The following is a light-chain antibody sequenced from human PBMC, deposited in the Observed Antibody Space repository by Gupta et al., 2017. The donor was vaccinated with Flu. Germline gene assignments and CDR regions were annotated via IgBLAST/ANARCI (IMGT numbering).Light chain of an antibody. CDR1: RSDVGGYNY. CDR2: VVS. J-gene: IGLJ2*01. CDR3: SSYTNTNARVV. Sequence: QSVLNHPAPVSGYPGQSLPILCTGTRSDVGGYNYVSWYQLHPGKAPKLRIFVVSNRPTGVSNRFSFSRSGDTATLTITVLHAEDEAEYYCSSYTNTNARVVFGGGTKLTVL. V-gene: IGLV2-14*01.